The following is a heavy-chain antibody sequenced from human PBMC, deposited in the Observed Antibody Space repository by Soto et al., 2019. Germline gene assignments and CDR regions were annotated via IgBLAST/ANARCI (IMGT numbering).Heavy chain of an antibody. D-gene: IGHD6-13*01. Sequence: LSLTCTVSGGSISSYYWSWIRQPPGKGLEWIGYIYYSGSTNYNPSLKSRVTISVDTSKNQFSLKLSSVTAADTAVYYCARRYSRAFDIWGQGTMVTVSS. CDR2: IYYSGST. J-gene: IGHJ3*02. CDR1: GGSISSYY. CDR3: ARRYSRAFDI. V-gene: IGHV4-59*08.